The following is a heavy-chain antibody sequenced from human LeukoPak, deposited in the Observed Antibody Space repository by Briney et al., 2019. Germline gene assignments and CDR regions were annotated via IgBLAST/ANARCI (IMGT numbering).Heavy chain of an antibody. CDR3: ARIPWEDPQDRSDP. CDR2: ITNSGSKI. D-gene: IGHD1-14*01. J-gene: IGHJ5*02. V-gene: IGHV3-48*03. CDR1: GFTFSGYE. Sequence: PGGSLRLSCAASGFTFSGYEMNWVRQVPGKGLEWVSYITNSGSKIYYAESVKGRFTISRDNAKNSLYLQMNSLRAEDTAIYYCARIPWEDPQDRSDPWGQGILVTVSS.